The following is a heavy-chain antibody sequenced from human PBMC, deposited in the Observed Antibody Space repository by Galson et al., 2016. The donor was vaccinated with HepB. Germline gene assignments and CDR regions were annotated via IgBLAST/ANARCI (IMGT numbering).Heavy chain of an antibody. J-gene: IGHJ4*02. D-gene: IGHD3-16*01. CDR2: IYSGGKT. V-gene: IGHV3-53*01. Sequence: SLRLSCAGSGFIVSDNYMSWVRQAPGKGLEWVSVIYSGGKTYFADSVKGRFSISRDNAKNTLFLHMNSLRAEDTAVYYCARVRFISPTCHDFDCWGQGTLVTVSS. CDR3: ARVRFISPTCHDFDC. CDR1: GFIVSDNY.